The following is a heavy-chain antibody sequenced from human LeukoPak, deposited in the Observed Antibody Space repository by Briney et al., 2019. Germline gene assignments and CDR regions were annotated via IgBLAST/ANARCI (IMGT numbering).Heavy chain of an antibody. Sequence: GGSLRLSCAASGFPVTTYWMHWVRQAPGKGLVWVSGINSDGSSTTYADSVKGRFTISRDNAKNTLYLQMNSLRAEDTAVYYCARSSGWYDYWGQGTLVTVSS. J-gene: IGHJ4*02. CDR2: INSDGSST. CDR3: ARSSGWYDY. CDR1: GFPVTTYW. V-gene: IGHV3-74*01. D-gene: IGHD6-19*01.